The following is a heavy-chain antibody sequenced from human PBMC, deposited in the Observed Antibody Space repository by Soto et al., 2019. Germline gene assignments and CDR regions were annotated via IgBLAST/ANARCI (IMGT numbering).Heavy chain of an antibody. CDR2: ISSSSSYI. J-gene: IGHJ4*02. CDR3: ATDYESDIVVVPGLAVDY. Sequence: GGSLRLSCAASGFTFSSYSMNWVRQAPGKGLEWVSSISSSSSYIYYADSVKGRFTISRDNAKNSLYLQMNSLRAEDTAVYYCATDYESDIVVVPGLAVDYWGQGSFVIVSS. CDR1: GFTFSSYS. V-gene: IGHV3-21*01. D-gene: IGHD2-2*01.